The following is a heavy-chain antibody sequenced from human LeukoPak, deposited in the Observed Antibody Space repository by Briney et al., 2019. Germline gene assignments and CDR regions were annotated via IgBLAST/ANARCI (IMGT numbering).Heavy chain of an antibody. J-gene: IGHJ4*02. V-gene: IGHV3-30*03. CDR1: GFTFSSYG. CDR3: ARVVK. D-gene: IGHD2-2*01. CDR2: ISYDGSNK. Sequence: PGRSLRLSCAASGFTFSSYGMHWVRQAPGKGLEWVAVISYDGSNKYYADSVKGRFTISRDNAKNSLYLQMNSMRAEDTAVYYCARVVKWGQGTLVTVSS.